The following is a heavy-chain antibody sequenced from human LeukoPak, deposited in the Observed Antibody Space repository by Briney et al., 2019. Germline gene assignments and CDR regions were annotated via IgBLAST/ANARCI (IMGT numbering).Heavy chain of an antibody. CDR2: INHSGST. V-gene: IGHV4-34*01. Sequence: PSETLSLTCAVYGGSFSGYYWSWIRQPPGKGLGWIGEINHSGSTNYNPSLKSRVTISVDTSKNQFSLKLSSVTAADTAVYYCARGRATYYYGSGSRRSSYYFDYWGQGTLVTVSS. J-gene: IGHJ4*02. CDR3: ARGRATYYYGSGSRRSSYYFDY. D-gene: IGHD3-10*01. CDR1: GGSFSGYY.